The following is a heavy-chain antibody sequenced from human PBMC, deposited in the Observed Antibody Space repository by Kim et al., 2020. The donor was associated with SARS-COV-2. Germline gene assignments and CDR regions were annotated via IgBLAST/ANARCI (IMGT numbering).Heavy chain of an antibody. Sequence: SETLSLTCTVSGGSISSSSYYWGWIRQPPGKGLEWIGSIYYSGSTYYNPSLKSRVTISVYTSKNQFSLKLSSVTAADTAVYYCARVWQWLRYFDYWGQGTLVTVSS. CDR3: ARVWQWLRYFDY. CDR1: GGSISSSSYY. D-gene: IGHD5-12*01. J-gene: IGHJ4*02. CDR2: IYYSGST. V-gene: IGHV4-39*01.